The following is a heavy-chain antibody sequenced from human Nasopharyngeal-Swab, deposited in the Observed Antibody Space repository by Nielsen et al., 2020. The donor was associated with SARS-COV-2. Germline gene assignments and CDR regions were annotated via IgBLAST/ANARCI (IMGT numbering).Heavy chain of an antibody. Sequence: ASVKVSCKASGYTFTSYAMNWVRQAPGQGLEWMGWINTNTGNPTYAQGFTGRFVFSLDTSVSTAYLQISSLTAEDTAVYYCARTSVVVDALSDLYYYYYGMDVWGQGTTVTVSS. J-gene: IGHJ6*02. CDR2: INTNTGNP. CDR3: ARTSVVVDALSDLYYYYYGMDV. V-gene: IGHV7-4-1*02. D-gene: IGHD2-15*01. CDR1: GYTFTSYA.